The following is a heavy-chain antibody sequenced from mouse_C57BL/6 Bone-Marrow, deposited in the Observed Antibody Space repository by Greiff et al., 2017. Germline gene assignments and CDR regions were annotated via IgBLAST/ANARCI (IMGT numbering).Heavy chain of an antibody. CDR3: ARDTYDYGWFAY. J-gene: IGHJ3*01. D-gene: IGHD2-4*01. CDR2: SRNKANDYTT. V-gene: IGHV7-1*01. Sequence: DVHLVESGGGLVQSGRSLRLSCATSGFTFSDFYMEWVRQAPGKGLEWIAASRNKANDYTTEYSASVKGRFIVSRDTSQSILYLQMNALRAEDTAIYYCARDTYDYGWFAYWGQGTLVTVSA. CDR1: GFTFSDFY.